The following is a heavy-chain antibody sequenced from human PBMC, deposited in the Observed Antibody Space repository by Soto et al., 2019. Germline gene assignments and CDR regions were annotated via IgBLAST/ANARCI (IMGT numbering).Heavy chain of an antibody. J-gene: IGHJ2*01. D-gene: IGHD3-16*01. Sequence: EVQLVESGGGLVQPGGSLRLSCAASGFSFSSYWMHWVSQAPGKGPVWVSRIKTDGSIITYADSVKGRFTISRDNAKNTLYLQINTLRGEDTAVYYCARVRQGAWYFVLWGRGTLVSVSS. CDR3: ARVRQGAWYFVL. CDR1: GFSFSSYW. V-gene: IGHV3-74*01. CDR2: IKTDGSII.